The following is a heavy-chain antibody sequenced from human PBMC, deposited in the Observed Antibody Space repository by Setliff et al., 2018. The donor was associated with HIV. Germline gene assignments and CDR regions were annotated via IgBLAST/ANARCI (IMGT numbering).Heavy chain of an antibody. V-gene: IGHV4-59*11. J-gene: IGHJ4*02. D-gene: IGHD1-26*01. Sequence: TLSLTCTVSGGSISSHYWSWIRQPPGKGLEWVGLIYYTGNTDYNPSLKSRVTISLDTARNQFSLELTSVTATDTAVYYCARDRRDDYYLTAYFDSLGQGTVVTVSS. CDR3: ARDRRDDYYLTAYFDS. CDR1: GGSISSHY. CDR2: IYYTGNT.